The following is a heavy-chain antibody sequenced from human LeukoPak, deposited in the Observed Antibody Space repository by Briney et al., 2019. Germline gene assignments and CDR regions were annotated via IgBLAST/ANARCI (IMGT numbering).Heavy chain of an antibody. CDR3: AGMGELLYYFDY. J-gene: IGHJ4*02. CDR2: INPNSGGT. V-gene: IGHV1-2*02. D-gene: IGHD3-10*01. CDR1: GYTFTGYY. Sequence: GASVTVSCKGSGYTFTGYYMHWVRQAPGQGLEWMGWINPNSGGTNYAQKFQGRVTMTRDTSISTAYMELSRLRSDDTAVYYCAGMGELLYYFDYWGQGTLVTVSS.